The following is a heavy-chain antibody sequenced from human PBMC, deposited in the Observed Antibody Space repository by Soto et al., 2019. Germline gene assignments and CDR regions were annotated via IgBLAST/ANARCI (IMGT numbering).Heavy chain of an antibody. CDR3: ARGPRQLGGSYYYGMDV. D-gene: IGHD1-1*01. CDR2: IYDSGST. V-gene: IGHV4-31*03. CDR1: GGSISSGGFY. J-gene: IGHJ6*02. Sequence: QVQLQESGPGLVKPSQTLSLTCSVSGGSISSGGFYWTWIRQHPGKGLEWIGFIYDSGSTYYNASLKSRVTISGDTSKNQFSLKLSSVTAAETAVYYCARGPRQLGGSYYYGMDVWGQGTTVTVSS.